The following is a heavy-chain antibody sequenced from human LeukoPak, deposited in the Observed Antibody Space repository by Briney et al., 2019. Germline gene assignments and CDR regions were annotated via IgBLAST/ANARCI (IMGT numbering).Heavy chain of an antibody. CDR2: INPNSGGT. D-gene: IGHD6-13*01. Sequence: ASVKVSCKASGYTFTVYYMHWVRQAPGQGLEWMGRINPNSGGTNCAQKFQGRVTMTRDTSISTAYMELSRLRTDDTAVYYCARRQQLVGFDYWGQGTPVTVSS. V-gene: IGHV1-2*06. CDR3: ARRQQLVGFDY. CDR1: GYTFTVYY. J-gene: IGHJ4*02.